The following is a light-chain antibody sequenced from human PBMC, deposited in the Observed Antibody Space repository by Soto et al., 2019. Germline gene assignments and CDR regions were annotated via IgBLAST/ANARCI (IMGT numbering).Light chain of an antibody. Sequence: SYELTQPLSVSVSPGQTASITCSGDELGEKYVCWYQQKPGQSPVMLIYQDNKRPSGIPERLSGSNSGNTATLTISGTQAMDEADYYCQTWDSGTVIFGGGTKLTVL. J-gene: IGLJ2*01. CDR3: QTWDSGTVI. CDR1: ELGEKY. CDR2: QDN. V-gene: IGLV3-1*01.